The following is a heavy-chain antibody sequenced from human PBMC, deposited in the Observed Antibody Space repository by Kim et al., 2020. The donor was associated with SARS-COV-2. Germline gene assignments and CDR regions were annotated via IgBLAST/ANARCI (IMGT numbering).Heavy chain of an antibody. CDR1: GGSVSGRSYY. J-gene: IGHJ6*01. CDR3: ARDADGKTYNYGLDV. D-gene: IGHD3-16*01. CDR2: ISYGGTT. Sequence: SETLSLTCSVSGGSVSGRSYYWNWIRQPPGKGLQWIGYISYGGTTSSNPSLKSRVTISLDTTTNQFSLKLTSVTAADTAVYYCARDADGKTYNYGLDV. V-gene: IGHV4-61*01.